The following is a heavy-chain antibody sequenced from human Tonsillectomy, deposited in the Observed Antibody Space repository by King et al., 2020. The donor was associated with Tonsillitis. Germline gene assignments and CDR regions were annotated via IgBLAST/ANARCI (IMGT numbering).Heavy chain of an antibody. CDR1: GFTFSSYA. V-gene: IGHV3-23*04. D-gene: IGHD3-3*01. Sequence: VQLVESGGGLVQPGGSLRLSCAASGFTFSSYAMSWVRQAPGKGLEWVSAISGSGGSTYYADSVKGRFTISRDNSKNTLYLQMNSLRAEDTAVYYCAKVWYYDFWSGYEIFDYWGQGTLVTVS. CDR3: AKVWYYDFWSGYEIFDY. J-gene: IGHJ4*02. CDR2: ISGSGGST.